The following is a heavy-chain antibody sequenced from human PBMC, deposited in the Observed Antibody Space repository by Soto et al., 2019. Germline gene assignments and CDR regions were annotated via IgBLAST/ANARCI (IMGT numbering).Heavy chain of an antibody. CDR1: GFTLSSYW. V-gene: IGHV3-74*01. Sequence: GGSLRLSCAASGFTLSSYWMHWVRQAPGKGLVWVSRINSDGSSTSYADSVKGRFTISRYNAKNTLYLQMNSLRAEDTAVYYSARGYSSSWYIGYWGQGTLVTVSS. D-gene: IGHD6-13*01. J-gene: IGHJ4*02. CDR2: INSDGSST. CDR3: ARGYSSSWYIGY.